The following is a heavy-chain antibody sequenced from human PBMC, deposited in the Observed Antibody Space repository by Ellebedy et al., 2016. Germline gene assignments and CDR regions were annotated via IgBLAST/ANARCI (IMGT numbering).Heavy chain of an antibody. V-gene: IGHV4-30-4*01. CDR1: GGSISSADYY. CDR2: IYHSGTT. J-gene: IGHJ4*02. CDR3: ARQNRDGYNLDY. D-gene: IGHD5-24*01. Sequence: SETLSLTXIVSGGSISSADYYWSWIRQPPGEGLEWVGNIYHSGTTYCNPSLKSRGTISVDTSKSQFSLKLSSVTAADTAVYYCARQNRDGYNLDYWGQGTLVTVSS.